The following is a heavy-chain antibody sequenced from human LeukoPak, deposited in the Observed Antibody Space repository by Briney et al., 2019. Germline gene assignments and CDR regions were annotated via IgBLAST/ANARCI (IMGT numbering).Heavy chain of an antibody. CDR2: IYYSGST. CDR1: GGPISSYY. CDR3: ARDLGSAIDY. Sequence: PSETLSLTCTVSGGPISSYYWSWIRQPPGKGLEWIGYIYYSGSTNYNPSLKSRVTISVDTSKNQFSLKLSSVTAADTAVYYCARDLGSAIDYWGQGTLVTVSS. V-gene: IGHV4-59*01. D-gene: IGHD2-15*01. J-gene: IGHJ4*02.